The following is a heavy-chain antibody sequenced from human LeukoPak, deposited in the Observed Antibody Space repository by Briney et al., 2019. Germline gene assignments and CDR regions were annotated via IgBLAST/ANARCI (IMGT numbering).Heavy chain of an antibody. Sequence: QPGGSLRLSCAASGFTFDDYGMSWVRQAPGKGLEWVSGINWNGGTTGYADSVKGRFTISRDNAKNSLYLQMNSLRAEDTALYYCAREGSGSPHYGMDVWGQGTTVTVSS. J-gene: IGHJ6*02. CDR3: AREGSGSPHYGMDV. CDR1: GFTFDDYG. CDR2: INWNGGTT. D-gene: IGHD3-10*01. V-gene: IGHV3-20*04.